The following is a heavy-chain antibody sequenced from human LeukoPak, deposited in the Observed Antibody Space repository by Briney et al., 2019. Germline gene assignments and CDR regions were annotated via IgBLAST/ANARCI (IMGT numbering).Heavy chain of an antibody. Sequence: SVKVSCKASGGTFSSYAISWVRQAPGQGLEWMGRIIPILGIANYAQKFQGRVTITADKSTSTAYMELSSLRSEDTAVYYCAREEYYYDSSGYYYWGQGTLVTVSS. CDR2: IIPILGIA. V-gene: IGHV1-69*04. D-gene: IGHD3-22*01. CDR1: GGTFSSYA. J-gene: IGHJ4*02. CDR3: AREEYYYDSSGYYY.